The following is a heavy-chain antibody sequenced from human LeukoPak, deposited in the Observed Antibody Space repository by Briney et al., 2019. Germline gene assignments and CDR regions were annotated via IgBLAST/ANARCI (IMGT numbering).Heavy chain of an antibody. CDR3: ARGARDFRDAFDI. V-gene: IGHV4-4*02. J-gene: IGHJ3*02. CDR2: IYHSGST. CDR1: GGSISSSNW. Sequence: SETLSLTCAVSGGSISSSNWWSWVRQPPGKGLEWIGEIYHSGSTNYNPSLKNRVTISVDKSKNQFSLKLSSVTAADTAVYYCARGARDFRDAFDIWGQGTMVTVSS. D-gene: IGHD3-9*01.